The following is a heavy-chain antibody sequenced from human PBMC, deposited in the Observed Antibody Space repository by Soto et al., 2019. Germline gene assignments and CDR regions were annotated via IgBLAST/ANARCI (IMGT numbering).Heavy chain of an antibody. CDR1: GYGSSSDG. V-gene: IGHV1-18*01. J-gene: IGHJ6*02. CDR2: ISAYNRNT. CDR3: SREDYDDFWSGYSSEGMDV. D-gene: IGHD3-3*01. Sequence: APVKRCCKSAGYGSSSDGSSWGRQKNRKGLVWMGWISAYNRNTNYAQKLQGRVTMTTDTSTSTAYMELRSLRSDDTAVYYCSREDYDDFWSGYSSEGMDVWRQRTTVTVSS.